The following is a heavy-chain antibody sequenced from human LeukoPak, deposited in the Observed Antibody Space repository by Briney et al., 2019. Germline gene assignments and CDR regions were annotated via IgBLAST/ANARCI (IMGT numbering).Heavy chain of an antibody. D-gene: IGHD5-12*01. Sequence: PGGSLRLSCAASGFTFSSYEMNWVRQAPGKGLEWVSCISTSGSTKYYADSVKGRFTISRDNAKNSLYLQLNSLRAEDTAVYYCARWHIVAPRWYYYGMDVWGQGTTVTVSS. J-gene: IGHJ6*02. CDR3: ARWHIVAPRWYYYGMDV. CDR1: GFTFSSYE. CDR2: ISTSGSTK. V-gene: IGHV3-48*03.